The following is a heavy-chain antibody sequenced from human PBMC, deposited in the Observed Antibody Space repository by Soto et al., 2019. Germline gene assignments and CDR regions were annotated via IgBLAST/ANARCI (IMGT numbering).Heavy chain of an antibody. CDR1: GFTVSSHY. V-gene: IGHV3-53*01. CDR3: ASTRDSATYYYFDY. Sequence: GGSLRLSCAASGFTVSSHYMSWVRQGPGKGLEWVSVIYKGGSTYYADSVKGRFTISRDNSKNTVFLQMNSLRAEDTAVYYCASTRDSATYYYFDYWGQGTLVTVSS. CDR2: IYKGGST. D-gene: IGHD1-26*01. J-gene: IGHJ4*02.